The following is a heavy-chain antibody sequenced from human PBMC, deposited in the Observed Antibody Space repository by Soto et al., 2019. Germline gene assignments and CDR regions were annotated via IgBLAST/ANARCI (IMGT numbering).Heavy chain of an antibody. CDR1: GHTFTGYY. CDR2: INHNSGGT. Sequence: QVQPVQSGAEVKKPGASVKISCKASGHTFTGYYIHWVRQSPGQGLEWMGWINHNSGGTDYGQKFQGRVTMTRHTSISTVYMELTRLRSADTAVDYCARGKALDAKIYNWFDPWGQGTLVTVSS. J-gene: IGHJ5*02. V-gene: IGHV1-2*02. D-gene: IGHD2-2*01. CDR3: ARGKALDAKIYNWFDP.